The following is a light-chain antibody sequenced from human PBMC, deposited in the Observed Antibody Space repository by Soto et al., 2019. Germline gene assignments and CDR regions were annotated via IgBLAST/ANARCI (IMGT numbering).Light chain of an antibody. CDR1: QSVSSSY. CDR2: GLS. J-gene: IGKJ4*01. Sequence: EIVLTQSPGTLSLSPGERATLSCRASQSVSSSYLAWYQQKPGQAPGLLIYGLSTRATGIPDRFSGSGSGTDFTLTISRLEPEDFAVYYCQQYDSSPLTFGGGTKVEIK. V-gene: IGKV3-20*01. CDR3: QQYDSSPLT.